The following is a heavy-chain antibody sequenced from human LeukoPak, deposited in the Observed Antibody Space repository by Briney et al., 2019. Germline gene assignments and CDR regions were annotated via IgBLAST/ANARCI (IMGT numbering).Heavy chain of an antibody. CDR2: IYTSGST. D-gene: IGHD3-3*01. J-gene: IGHJ6*04. Sequence: MSAETLSLTCTVSGVSISSGSYYWSWIRQPAGKGLEWNGHIYTSGSTNYNPSLKSRVTISVETSKNKFSLKQSSVTAADTAVYYWARSPYRYWSGWNPGTRMNVWGKGTKVTVSS. CDR1: GVSISSGSYY. V-gene: IGHV4-61*09. CDR3: ARSPYRYWSGWNPGTRMNV.